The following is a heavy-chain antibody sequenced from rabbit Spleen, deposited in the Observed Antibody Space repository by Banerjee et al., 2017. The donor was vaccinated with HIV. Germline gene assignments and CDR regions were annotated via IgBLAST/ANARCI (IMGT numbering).Heavy chain of an antibody. D-gene: IGHD1-1*01. J-gene: IGHJ4*01. V-gene: IGHV1S45*01. CDR3: ARDLVGVIGWNFYL. Sequence: QEQLLESGGGLVRPEGSLKLSCTASGFSFSDKAVMCWVRQAPGKGLEWIACINAATGKPVYATWAKGRFTISRTSSTTVTLRMTSLTAADRATYFCARDLVGVIGWNFYLWGPGTLVTVS. CDR2: INAATGKP. CDR1: GFSFSDKAV.